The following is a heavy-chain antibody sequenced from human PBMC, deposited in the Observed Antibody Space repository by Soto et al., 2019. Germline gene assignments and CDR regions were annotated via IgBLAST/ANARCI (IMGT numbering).Heavy chain of an antibody. CDR2: ISGSGGST. CDR3: ALHGIAALALRAYDY. V-gene: IGHV3-23*01. D-gene: IGHD6-6*01. Sequence: GVSLRLSYQTSGFTFRDYALSGFREAPGKGLEWVSAISGSGGSTYYADSVKGRFTISRDNSKNTLYLQMNSLRAEDTAVYYCALHGIAALALRAYDYWGQGP. J-gene: IGHJ4*02. CDR1: GFTFRDYA.